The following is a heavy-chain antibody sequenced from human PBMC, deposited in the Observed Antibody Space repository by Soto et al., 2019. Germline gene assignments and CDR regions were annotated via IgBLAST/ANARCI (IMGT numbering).Heavy chain of an antibody. CDR1: GGSISSYY. Sequence: PSETLSLTCTVSGGSISSYYWSWIRQPPGKGLEWIGYIYYSGSTNYNPSLKSRVTISVDTSKNQFSLKLSPVTAADTAVYYCARDFLGHYGMDVWGQGTTVTVSS. CDR2: IYYSGST. CDR3: ARDFLGHYGMDV. V-gene: IGHV4-59*01. D-gene: IGHD3-16*01. J-gene: IGHJ6*02.